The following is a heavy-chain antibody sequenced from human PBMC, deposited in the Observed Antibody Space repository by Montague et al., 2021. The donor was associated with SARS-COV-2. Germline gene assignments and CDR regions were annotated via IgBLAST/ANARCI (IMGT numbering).Heavy chain of an antibody. Sequence: SLRLSCAASGFIFSSYPVTWVRQAPGMGLEWVSIISGSGANTYYADSVKGRFTISRDNSKNTLYLQMNSLRAEDTAVYYCARGEGYCGGGRCYRHYDYWGQGTLVTVSS. CDR1: GFIFSSYP. CDR3: ARGEGYCGGGRCYRHYDY. D-gene: IGHD2-15*01. CDR2: ISGSGANT. V-gene: IGHV3-23*01. J-gene: IGHJ4*02.